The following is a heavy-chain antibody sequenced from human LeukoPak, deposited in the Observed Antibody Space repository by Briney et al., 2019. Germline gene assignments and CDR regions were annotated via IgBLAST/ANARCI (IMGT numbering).Heavy chain of an antibody. CDR2: IRTDGSTK. Sequence: PVGSLRLSCAASGFTFSTYGMHWVRQAPGQGLEWVAFIRTDGSTKYYADSVKGRFTISRDNSTNTLNLQLGSLRAEDTAVYYCAKDGVGRNYAAFEIWGQGTMVTASS. V-gene: IGHV3-30*02. CDR1: GFTFSTYG. J-gene: IGHJ3*02. CDR3: AKDGVGRNYAAFEI. D-gene: IGHD3-3*01.